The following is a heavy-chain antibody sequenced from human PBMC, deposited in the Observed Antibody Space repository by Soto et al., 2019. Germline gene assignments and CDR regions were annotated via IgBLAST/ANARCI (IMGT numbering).Heavy chain of an antibody. Sequence: GGSLRLSCAASGFTVSSNYMSWVRQAPGKGLEWVSVIYSGESKLYADSVKGRFTISRDNFKNTLYLQMNSLRAEDTAVYYCARDPSRSSSLRWFDPWGQGALVTGSS. CDR2: IYSGESK. J-gene: IGHJ5*02. CDR3: ARDPSRSSSLRWFDP. V-gene: IGHV3-53*01. CDR1: GFTVSSNY. D-gene: IGHD6-6*01.